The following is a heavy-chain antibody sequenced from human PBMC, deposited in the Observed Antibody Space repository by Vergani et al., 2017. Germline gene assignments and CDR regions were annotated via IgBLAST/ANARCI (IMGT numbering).Heavy chain of an antibody. CDR2: IIPIFGTA. CDR1: GGTLSSYA. D-gene: IGHD2-2*01. Sequence: QVQLVQSGAEVKKPGSSVKVSCKASGGTLSSYAISWVRQAPGQGLEWMGGIIPIFGTANYAQKFQGRVTITADESTSTAYMELSSLRSEDAAVYYCASQPNYCSSTSCYVDYWGQGTLVTVSS. J-gene: IGHJ4*02. V-gene: IGHV1-69*01. CDR3: ASQPNYCSSTSCYVDY.